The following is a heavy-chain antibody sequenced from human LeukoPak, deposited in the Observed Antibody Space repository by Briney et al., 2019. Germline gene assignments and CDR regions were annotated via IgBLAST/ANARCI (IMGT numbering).Heavy chain of an antibody. CDR3: AKGRQWELPLGC. CDR2: IRDRGTST. J-gene: IGHJ4*02. V-gene: IGHV3-23*01. Sequence: GGSLRLSCAASGFTFTNYAMSWVRQAPGKGLEWVSAIRDRGTSTYYADSVKGRFTISRDNSKNTLYLQMNSLRAEDTAIYYCAKGRQWELPLGCWGQGTLVTVSS. CDR1: GFTFTNYA. D-gene: IGHD1-26*01.